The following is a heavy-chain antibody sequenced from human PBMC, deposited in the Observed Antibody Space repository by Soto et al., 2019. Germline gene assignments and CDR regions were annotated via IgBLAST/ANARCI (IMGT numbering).Heavy chain of an antibody. V-gene: IGHV1-18*01. CDR3: ARGVPTYYDFWSGQFDY. CDR2: ISAYNGNT. D-gene: IGHD3-3*01. Sequence: ASVKVSCKASGYTFTSYGISWVRQAPGQGLEWMGWISAYNGNTNYAQKLQGRVTMTTDTSTSTAYMELRSLRSDDTAVYYCARGVPTYYDFWSGQFDYWGQGTLVTVST. CDR1: GYTFTSYG. J-gene: IGHJ4*02.